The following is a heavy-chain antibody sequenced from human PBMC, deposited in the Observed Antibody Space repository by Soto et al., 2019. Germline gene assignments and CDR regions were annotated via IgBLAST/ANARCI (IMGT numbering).Heavy chain of an antibody. Sequence: QVQLQESGPGLVKPSETLSLTCTVSGGSISSYYWSWIRQPPGKGLEGIGYIDYSGSTNYNPSLKSRVTISVDTSKNQFSLKLSSVTAADTALYYCARRYGSCFDYWGQGTLVTVSS. D-gene: IGHD5-18*01. CDR3: ARRYGSCFDY. CDR2: IDYSGST. J-gene: IGHJ4*02. CDR1: GGSISSYY. V-gene: IGHV4-59*08.